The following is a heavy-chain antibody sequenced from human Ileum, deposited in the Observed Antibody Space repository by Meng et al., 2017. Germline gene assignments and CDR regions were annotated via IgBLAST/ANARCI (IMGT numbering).Heavy chain of an antibody. CDR3: ARFNWNDVFYYYYGMDV. J-gene: IGHJ6*02. D-gene: IGHD1-1*01. Sequence: SETLSLTCAVYGGSFSGYYWSWIRQPPGKGLEWIGEINHSGSTNYNPSLKSRVTISVDTSKNQFSLKLSSVTAADTAVYYCARFNWNDVFYYYYGMDVWGQGTMVTVSS. CDR1: GGSFSGYY. V-gene: IGHV4-34*01. CDR2: INHSGST.